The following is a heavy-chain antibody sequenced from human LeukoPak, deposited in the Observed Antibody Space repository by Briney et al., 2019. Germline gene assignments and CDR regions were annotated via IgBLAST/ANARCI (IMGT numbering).Heavy chain of an antibody. D-gene: IGHD1-7*01. Sequence: SETLSLTCTVSGGSISSGGYYWSWIRQHPGKGLEWIGYIYYSGSTYYNPSLKSRVTISVDTSKNQFSLKLSSVTAADTAVYYCARDLTGTTDRYYYYMGVWGKGTTVTVSS. CDR2: IYYSGST. J-gene: IGHJ6*03. CDR1: GGSISSGGYY. CDR3: ARDLTGTTDRYYYYMGV. V-gene: IGHV4-31*03.